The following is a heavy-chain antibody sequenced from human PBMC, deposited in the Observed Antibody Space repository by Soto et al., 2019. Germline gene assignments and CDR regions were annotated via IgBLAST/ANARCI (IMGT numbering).Heavy chain of an antibody. V-gene: IGHV4-34*01. CDR2: INHSGST. CDR3: ARSSGGGYFDY. CDR1: GGSFSGYY. D-gene: IGHD2-15*01. J-gene: IGHJ4*02. Sequence: SETLSLTCAVYGGSFSGYYWSWIRQPPGKGLEWIGEINHSGSTNYNPSLKSRVTISVDTSKNQFSLKLSSVTAADTAVYYCARSSGGGYFDYWGQGTLVTVSS.